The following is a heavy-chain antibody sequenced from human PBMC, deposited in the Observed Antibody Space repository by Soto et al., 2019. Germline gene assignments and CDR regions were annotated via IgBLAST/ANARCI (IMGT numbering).Heavy chain of an antibody. D-gene: IGHD6-19*01. CDR2: TYYRSKWYN. CDR3: ARGARSGWSYYYYGMDV. CDR1: GDRVSSNSAA. V-gene: IGHV6-1*01. J-gene: IGHJ6*02. Sequence: SPTLSLTCAISGDRVSSNSAAWNWIRQSPSRGLEWLGRTYYRSKWYNDYAVSVKSRITINPDTSKNQFSLQLNSVTPEDTAVYYCARGARSGWSYYYYGMDVWGQGTTVTVSS.